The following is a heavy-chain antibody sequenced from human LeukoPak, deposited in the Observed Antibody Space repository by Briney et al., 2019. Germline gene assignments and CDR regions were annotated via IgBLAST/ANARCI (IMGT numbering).Heavy chain of an antibody. V-gene: IGHV3-21*03. CDR2: ISSSSSYI. CDR1: GFTLSSYT. J-gene: IGHJ4*02. D-gene: IGHD6-13*01. Sequence: GGSLRLSCAASGFTLSSYTMNWVRQAPGKGLEWVSSISSSSSYIYYADSVKGRFTISRHNAKNSLFLQMNSLRADDTAVYYCAKDHGSSDWYYFDYWGQGTLVTVSS. CDR3: AKDHGSSDWYYFDY.